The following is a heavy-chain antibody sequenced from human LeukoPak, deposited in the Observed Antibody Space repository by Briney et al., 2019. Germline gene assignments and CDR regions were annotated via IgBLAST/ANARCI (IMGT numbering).Heavy chain of an antibody. CDR2: ISSSGSTI. V-gene: IGHV3-48*03. CDR1: GFTFSSYE. J-gene: IGHJ4*02. D-gene: IGHD2-2*01. CDR3: ARRSVRYCSSTSCKWTHFDY. Sequence: PTGGSLRLSCAASGFTFSSYEMNWVRQAPGKGLEWVSYISSSGSTIYYADSVKGRFTISRDNAKNSLYLQMNSLRAEDTAVYYCARRSVRYCSSTSCKWTHFDYWGQGTLVTVSS.